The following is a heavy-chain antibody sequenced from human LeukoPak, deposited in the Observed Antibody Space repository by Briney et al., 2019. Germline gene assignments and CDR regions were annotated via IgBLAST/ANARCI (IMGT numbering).Heavy chain of an antibody. Sequence: GGSLRLSCAASGFTLSSYAMTWVRQAPGKGLEWVSDIGDSGATTYYADSVKGRFTISRDNSKNTLYLQMSSLRAEDTAVYFCASSHYYGSGAYYLSYWGQGTLVTVSS. CDR2: IGDSGATT. J-gene: IGHJ4*02. CDR1: GFTLSSYA. D-gene: IGHD3-10*01. CDR3: ASSHYYGSGAYYLSY. V-gene: IGHV3-23*01.